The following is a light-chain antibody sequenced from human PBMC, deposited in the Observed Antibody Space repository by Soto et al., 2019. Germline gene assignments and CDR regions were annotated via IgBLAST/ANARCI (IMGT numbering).Light chain of an antibody. CDR2: DAS. V-gene: IGKV3-11*01. J-gene: IGKJ1*01. CDR3: QQCANWPPKWT. CDR1: QSISTF. Sequence: FVLTQSPATLSLSPWERDILSCRAIQSISTFLAWYQQKPGQVPRLLIYDASNRATGIPARFSGSGSGTDFTLTISSLEPEDFAVYYCQQCANWPPKWTFGQGTKVDIK.